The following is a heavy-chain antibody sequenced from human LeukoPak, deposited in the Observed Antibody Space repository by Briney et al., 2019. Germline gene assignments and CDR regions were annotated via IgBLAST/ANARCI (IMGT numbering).Heavy chain of an antibody. V-gene: IGHV1-2*02. D-gene: IGHD6-6*01. CDR2: INPNRGGT. Sequence: ASVKVSCKASGYSFTAYYIHWVRQAPGQGPEWMGWINPNRGGTKYAQRFQGRVTMTRDTSISTVYIEVSRLTSDDTAVYYCASALYSNSGFDYWGQGTLVTVSS. CDR1: GYSFTAYY. CDR3: ASALYSNSGFDY. J-gene: IGHJ4*02.